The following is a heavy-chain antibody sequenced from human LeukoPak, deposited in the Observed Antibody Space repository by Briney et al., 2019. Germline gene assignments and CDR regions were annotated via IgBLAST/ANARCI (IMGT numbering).Heavy chain of an antibody. Sequence: PGGSLRLSCAASGFTFSTYSMNWVRQAPGKGLEWVSSITSSSSYLYYADSVKGRFTISRDNAKSSLYLQMNSLRAEDTAVYYCARDLYSSGWPYPHFDYWGQGTLVTVSS. CDR2: ITSSSSYL. J-gene: IGHJ4*02. V-gene: IGHV3-21*01. D-gene: IGHD6-19*01. CDR1: GFTFSTYS. CDR3: ARDLYSSGWPYPHFDY.